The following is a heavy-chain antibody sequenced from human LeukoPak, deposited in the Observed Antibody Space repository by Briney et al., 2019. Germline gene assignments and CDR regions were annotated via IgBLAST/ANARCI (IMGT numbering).Heavy chain of an antibody. Sequence: SETLSLTCTVSVGSISSYYWYWIRQPAGKGLEWIGRIYTSGSTNYNSSLKSRVTMSVDTSKNQFSLKLSSVTAADTAVYYCARCGSGKAFDYWGQGTLVTVSS. CDR3: ARCGSGKAFDY. CDR1: VGSISSYY. CDR2: IYTSGST. J-gene: IGHJ4*02. V-gene: IGHV4-4*07. D-gene: IGHD1-26*01.